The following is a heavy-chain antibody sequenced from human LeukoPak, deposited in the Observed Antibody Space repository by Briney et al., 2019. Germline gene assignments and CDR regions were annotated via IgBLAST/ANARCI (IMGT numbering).Heavy chain of an antibody. J-gene: IGHJ4*02. Sequence: GGSLRLSCAASGFTFSTYSMNWVRQAPGKGLEWVSFTDTSTNYIYYGESMKGRFTISRDNAQNSLYLQMNSLRAEDTAVYYCARETSYYYDSSDSFDYWGQGTLVTVSS. V-gene: IGHV3-21*01. CDR3: ARETSYYYDSSDSFDY. CDR2: TDTSTNYI. D-gene: IGHD3-22*01. CDR1: GFTFSTYS.